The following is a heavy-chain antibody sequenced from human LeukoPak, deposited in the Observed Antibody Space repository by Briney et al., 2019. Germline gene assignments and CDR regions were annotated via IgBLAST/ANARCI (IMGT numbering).Heavy chain of an antibody. CDR1: GFTFSDYY. V-gene: IGHV3-23*01. Sequence: GGSLRLSCAASGFTFSDYYMSWIRQAPGKGLEWVSAISGSGGSTYYADSVKGRFTISRDNSKNTLYLQMNSLRAEDTAVYYCAKNGHSSSWYYYYYVDVWGKGTTVTVSS. D-gene: IGHD6-13*01. J-gene: IGHJ6*03. CDR2: ISGSGGST. CDR3: AKNGHSSSWYYYYYVDV.